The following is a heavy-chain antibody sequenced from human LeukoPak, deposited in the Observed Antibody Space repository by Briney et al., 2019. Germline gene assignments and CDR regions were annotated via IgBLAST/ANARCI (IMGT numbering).Heavy chain of an antibody. J-gene: IGHJ4*02. CDR1: GFTFSSYA. D-gene: IGHD2-8*01. CDR2: ISGSGGTT. V-gene: IGHV3-23*01. CDR3: AKSYCTNGVCYIDY. Sequence: QSGGSLRLSCAASGFTFSSYAMHWVRQAPGKGLEWVSVISGSGGTTYYADSVKGRFTISRDNSKNTLYLQMNSLRAEDTAVYYCAKSYCTNGVCYIDYWGQGTLVTVSS.